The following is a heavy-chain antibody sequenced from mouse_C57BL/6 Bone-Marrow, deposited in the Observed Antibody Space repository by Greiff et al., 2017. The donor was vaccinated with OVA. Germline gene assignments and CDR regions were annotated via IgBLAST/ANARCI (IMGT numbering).Heavy chain of an antibody. CDR3: ARFPYGNIDY. CDR1: GYSFTGYY. CDR2: INPSTGGT. J-gene: IGHJ2*01. Sequence: EVQRVESGPELVKPGASVKISCKASGYSFTGYYMNWVKQSPEKSLEWIGEINPSTGGTTYNQKFKAKATLTVDKSSSTAYMQLKSLTSEDSAVYYCARFPYGNIDYWGQGTTLTVSS. V-gene: IGHV1-42*01. D-gene: IGHD2-1*01.